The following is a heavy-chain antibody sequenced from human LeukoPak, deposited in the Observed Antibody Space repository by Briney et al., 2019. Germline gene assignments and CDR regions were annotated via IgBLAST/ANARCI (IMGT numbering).Heavy chain of an antibody. D-gene: IGHD1-26*01. CDR2: ISGSSSYI. CDR1: GFTFSSYS. V-gene: IGHV3-21*01. Sequence: PGGSLRLSCAASGFTFSSYSMNWVRQAPGKGLEWVSSISGSSSYIYYADSVKGRFTISRDNAKNSLYLQMNSLRAEDTAVYYCASLGLVGATVDYWGQGTLVTVSS. J-gene: IGHJ4*02. CDR3: ASLGLVGATVDY.